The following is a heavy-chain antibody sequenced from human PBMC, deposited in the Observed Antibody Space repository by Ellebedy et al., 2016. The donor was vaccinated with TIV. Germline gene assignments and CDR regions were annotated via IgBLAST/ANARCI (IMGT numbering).Heavy chain of an antibody. Sequence: GESLKISYAASGFTFSSYWMYWVRQAPGKGLVWVSRIDSDGNSATYADSVKGRFTISRDNAKNTLYLQMNSLRAEDTAVYYCARDLCYGLDDYWGQGTLVTVSS. V-gene: IGHV3-74*01. J-gene: IGHJ4*02. CDR3: ARDLCYGLDDY. D-gene: IGHD3-16*01. CDR1: GFTFSSYW. CDR2: IDSDGNSA.